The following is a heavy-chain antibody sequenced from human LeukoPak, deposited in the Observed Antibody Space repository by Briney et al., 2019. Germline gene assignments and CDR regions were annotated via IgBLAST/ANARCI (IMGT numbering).Heavy chain of an antibody. D-gene: IGHD3-10*01. CDR1: GGSISPYY. CDR2: ISYSGST. Sequence: SETLSLTCTVSGGSISPYYWSWLRQPPGKGLEGIGYISYSGSTKNNPSLKSRVTISVDTSKNQFSLKLTSVTAADTAVYYCAKEGAESFPDAFDIWGQGTMITVSS. J-gene: IGHJ3*02. CDR3: AKEGAESFPDAFDI. V-gene: IGHV4-59*01.